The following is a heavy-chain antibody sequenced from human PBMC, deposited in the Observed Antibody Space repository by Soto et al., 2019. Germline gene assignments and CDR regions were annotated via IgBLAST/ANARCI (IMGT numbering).Heavy chain of an antibody. CDR1: GFTFSSYD. CDR3: AKGSYSGVYSDFDY. D-gene: IGHD1-26*01. CDR2: ISYDGSNK. V-gene: IGHV3-30*18. J-gene: IGHJ4*01. Sequence: QVQLVESGGGVVQPGRSLRLSCAASGFTFSSYDMHWVRQAPGKGLEWVAIISYDGSNKYYADSVKGRFTLSRDKSKNTLYLQMNSLRAGDTAVYYCAKGSYSGVYSDFDYWGHGTLVTVSS.